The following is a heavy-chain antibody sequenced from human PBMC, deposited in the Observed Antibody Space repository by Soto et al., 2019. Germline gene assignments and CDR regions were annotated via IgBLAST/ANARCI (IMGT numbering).Heavy chain of an antibody. CDR2: IIPIFGTA. CDR3: ARDLRLKSARGRYGMDV. V-gene: IGHV1-69*01. J-gene: IGHJ6*04. D-gene: IGHD5-12*01. Sequence: QVQLVQSGAEVKKPGSSVKVSCKASGGTFSSYAISWVRQAPGQGLEWMGGIIPIFGTANYAQKFQGRVTITADESTSTAYMELSSLRSEDTAVSYCARDLRLKSARGRYGMDVWGEGTTVTVSS. CDR1: GGTFSSYA.